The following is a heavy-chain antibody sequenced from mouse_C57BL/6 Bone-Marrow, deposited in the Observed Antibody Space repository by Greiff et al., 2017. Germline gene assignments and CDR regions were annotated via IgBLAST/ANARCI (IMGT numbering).Heavy chain of an antibody. CDR3: TSLLRYHWYFDV. V-gene: IGHV1-15*01. CDR2: IDPETGGT. CDR1: GYTFTDYE. Sequence: QVQLKESGAELVRPGASVTLSCKASGYTFTDYEMHWVQQTPVHGLEWIGAIDPETGGTAYNQKFKGKAILTADKSSSTAYMELRSLTSEDSAVYYCTSLLRYHWYFDVWGTGTTVTVSS. J-gene: IGHJ1*03. D-gene: IGHD1-1*01.